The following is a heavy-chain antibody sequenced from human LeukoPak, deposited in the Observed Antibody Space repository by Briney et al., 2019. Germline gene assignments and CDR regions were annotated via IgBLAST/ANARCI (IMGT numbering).Heavy chain of an antibody. CDR3: ASGSGLNASDP. Sequence: SVKVSCKASGGTFSSYAISWVRQAPGQGLEWMGGIIPIFGTANYAQKFQGRVTITTDKSTSTAYMELSSLRSEDTAVYYRASGSGLNASDPWGQGTLVTVSS. CDR1: GGTFSSYA. CDR2: IIPIFGTA. J-gene: IGHJ5*02. D-gene: IGHD3-10*01. V-gene: IGHV1-69*05.